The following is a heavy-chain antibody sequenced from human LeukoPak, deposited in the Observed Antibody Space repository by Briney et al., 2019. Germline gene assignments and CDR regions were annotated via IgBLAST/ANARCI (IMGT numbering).Heavy chain of an antibody. V-gene: IGHV3-23*01. D-gene: IGHD4-17*01. CDR1: GFTFTNYC. CDR3: AKREKGTTGRFFDY. Sequence: GGSRRLSCAASGFTFTNYCMTWVRQPPGKGLEWVSGISEGVGNTYYTDSGKGRFTISRDHSKNTLYLQMNSLRAEDTALYYCAKREKGTTGRFFDYWGQGTLVTVSS. CDR2: ISEGVGNT. J-gene: IGHJ4*02.